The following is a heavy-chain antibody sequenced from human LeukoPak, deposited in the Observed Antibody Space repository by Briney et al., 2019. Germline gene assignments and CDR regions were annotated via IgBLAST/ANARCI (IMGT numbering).Heavy chain of an antibody. CDR2: ISSSGSTI. J-gene: IGHJ6*02. CDR1: GFTFSDYY. CDR3: ARTKRAVAGRVNYYGMDV. D-gene: IGHD6-19*01. Sequence: GGSLRLSCAASGFTFSDYYMSWIRQAPGKGLEWVSYISSSGSTIYYADSVKGRFTISRDNAKNSLYLQMNSLRAEDTAVYYCARTKRAVAGRVNYYGMDVWGQGTTVTLSS. V-gene: IGHV3-11*01.